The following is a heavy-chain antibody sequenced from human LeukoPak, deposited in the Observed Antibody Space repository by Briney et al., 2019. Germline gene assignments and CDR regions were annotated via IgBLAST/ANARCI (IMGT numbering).Heavy chain of an antibody. D-gene: IGHD6-13*01. V-gene: IGHV1-2*02. CDR1: GYTFTGYY. Sequence: ASVKVSCKASGYTFTGYYMHWVRQAPGQGLEWMGWINPNSGGTNYAQKFQGRVTMTRDTSTSTVYMELSSLRSEDTAVYYCARIPLAAAGTSPYAFDIWDQGTMVTVSS. CDR3: ARIPLAAAGTSPYAFDI. CDR2: INPNSGGT. J-gene: IGHJ3*02.